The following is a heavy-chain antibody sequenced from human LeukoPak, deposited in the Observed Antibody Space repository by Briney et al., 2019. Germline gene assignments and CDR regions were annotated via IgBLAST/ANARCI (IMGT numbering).Heavy chain of an antibody. J-gene: IGHJ4*02. D-gene: IGHD3-22*01. Sequence: GGSLRLSCAASGFTVSSNYMSWVRQAPGKGLEWVSVIYSGGSTYYADSVKGRFTISRDNSKNTLYLQMNSLRAEDTAVYYCAKLYYYDSSCYYSDYFDYWGQGTLVTVSS. CDR2: IYSGGST. CDR1: GFTVSSNY. CDR3: AKLYYYDSSCYYSDYFDY. V-gene: IGHV3-53*01.